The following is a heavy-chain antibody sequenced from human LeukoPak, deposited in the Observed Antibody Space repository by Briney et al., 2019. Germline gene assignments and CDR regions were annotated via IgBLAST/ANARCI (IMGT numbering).Heavy chain of an antibody. CDR2: VFYSGTT. V-gene: IGHV4-59*01. J-gene: IGHJ4*02. Sequence: SETLSLTCPVSRGSISTYYWSWIRQPPGKGLEWIGFVFYSGTTNSNPSVKSRVSMSVDMSKNHLSLELTSVTAADSAVYYCARSRSSSPYYVDTWGQGTLVTVSS. CDR3: ARSRSSSPYYVDT. D-gene: IGHD6-19*01. CDR1: RGSISTYY.